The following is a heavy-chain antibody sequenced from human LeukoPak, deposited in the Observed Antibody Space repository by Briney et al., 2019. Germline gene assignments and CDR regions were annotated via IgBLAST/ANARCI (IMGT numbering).Heavy chain of an antibody. Sequence: PGGSLTLSCAAAGFTFSTYWMHCVRPAPGKGLVWVSRIISDVSSTSYADSVKGRFTLSRDNAKNTLYLQMNSLRADDTAVYYCARDEGSSSWYGTVDFWGQGSLVTVSS. CDR2: IISDVSST. D-gene: IGHD6-13*01. V-gene: IGHV3-74*01. CDR1: GFTFSTYW. J-gene: IGHJ4*02. CDR3: ARDEGSSSWYGTVDF.